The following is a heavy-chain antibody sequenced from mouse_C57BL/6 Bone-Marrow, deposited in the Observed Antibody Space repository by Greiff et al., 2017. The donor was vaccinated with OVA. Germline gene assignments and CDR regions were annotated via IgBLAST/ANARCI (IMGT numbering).Heavy chain of an antibody. J-gene: IGHJ2*01. CDR3: ARDDYDYFDY. V-gene: IGHV3-6*01. Sequence: EVQLQESGPGLVKPSQSLSLTCSVTGYSITSGYYWNWIRQFPANKLEWMGYISYDGSNNYNPSLKNRISITRDTSKNQFFLKLNSVTTEDTATYYCARDDYDYFDYWGQGTTLTVSS. CDR1: GYSITSGYY. CDR2: ISYDGSN. D-gene: IGHD2-4*01.